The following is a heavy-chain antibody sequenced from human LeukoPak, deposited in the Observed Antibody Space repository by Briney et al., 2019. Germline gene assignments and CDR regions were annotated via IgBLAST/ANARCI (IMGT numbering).Heavy chain of an antibody. CDR2: ITKTSTSM. CDR1: GFIFSNFR. CDR3: AREQHYYDSSGWYYFDY. Sequence: GGSLRLSCVASGFIFSNFRMDWVRQAPGKGLEWISYITKTSTSMYYADSVKGRFTISRDNGKNSLFLQMNSLRAEDTAVYYCAREQHYYDSSGWYYFDYWGQGTLVTVSS. J-gene: IGHJ4*02. V-gene: IGHV3-48*01. D-gene: IGHD3-22*01.